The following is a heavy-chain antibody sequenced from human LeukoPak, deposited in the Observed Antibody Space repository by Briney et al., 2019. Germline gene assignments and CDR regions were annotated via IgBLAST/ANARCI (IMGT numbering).Heavy chain of an antibody. D-gene: IGHD6-13*01. CDR2: IYYSGST. V-gene: IGHV4-59*01. J-gene: IGHJ5*02. Sequence: SETLSLTCTVSGGSISSYYWSWIRQPPGKGLEWIGYIYYSGSTNYNPSLTSRVTISMDTSKNQFSLHLRSVTAADTAVYFCARYLRVTAAGVDPWGQGALVTVSS. CDR3: ARYLRVTAAGVDP. CDR1: GGSISSYY.